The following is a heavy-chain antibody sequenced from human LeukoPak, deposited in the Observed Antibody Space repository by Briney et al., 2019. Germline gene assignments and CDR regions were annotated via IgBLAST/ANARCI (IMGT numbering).Heavy chain of an antibody. CDR3: ARSAAAERLREIDY. CDR2: INPSGGST. CDR1: GYRFTGYY. D-gene: IGHD6-13*01. V-gene: IGHV1-46*01. Sequence: ASVKVSCKTSGYRFTGYYMHWVRQAPGQGLEWMGIINPSGGSTSYAQKFQGRVTVTRDMSTSTVYMELSSLRSEDTAVYYCARSAAAERLREIDYWGQGTLVTVSS. J-gene: IGHJ4*02.